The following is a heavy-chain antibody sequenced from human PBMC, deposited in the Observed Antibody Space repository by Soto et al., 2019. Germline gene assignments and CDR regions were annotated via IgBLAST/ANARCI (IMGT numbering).Heavy chain of an antibody. D-gene: IGHD3-10*01. V-gene: IGHV4-34*01. CDR3: ARAPGGSGRRPIYY. Sequence: QVQLQQWGAGLLKPSETLSLTCAVYGGSFSGYYWSWIRQPPGKGLEWIGEINHSGSTNYNPSLKSRVTISVDTSKNQFSLKLSSVTAADTAVYYSARAPGGSGRRPIYYWGQGTLVTVSS. J-gene: IGHJ4*02. CDR1: GGSFSGYY. CDR2: INHSGST.